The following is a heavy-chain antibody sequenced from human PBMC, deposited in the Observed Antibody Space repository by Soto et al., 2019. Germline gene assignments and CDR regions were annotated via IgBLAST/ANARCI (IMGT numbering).Heavy chain of an antibody. J-gene: IGHJ6*02. D-gene: IGHD2-21*02. CDR2: IGTRSDI. V-gene: IGHV3-21*01. CDR3: AREETAWPLAYGLDV. CDR1: GFTFGSYS. Sequence: PGGSLRLSCAASGFTFGSYSMHWVRQAPGKGLEWVSSIGTRSDIYYADSVKGRFTISRDNAKNSLSLQMNSMTAEDTAVYYCAREETAWPLAYGLDVWGQGTTVTVSS.